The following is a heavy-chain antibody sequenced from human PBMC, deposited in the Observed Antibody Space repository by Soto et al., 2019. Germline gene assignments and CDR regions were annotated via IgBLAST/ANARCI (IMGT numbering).Heavy chain of an antibody. CDR3: VRAGIYVN. Sequence: EVQLLESGAHLGQPGGSLRLSCAASGFPFSSYAMSWVRQAPGKGLEWVSVISGGGGDTYYADSVKGRFTISRDNSENTLSLQMNSLRAEDTAVYYCVRAGIYVNWGQGTLVTVSS. CDR2: ISGGGGDT. D-gene: IGHD5-12*01. J-gene: IGHJ4*02. CDR1: GFPFSSYA. V-gene: IGHV3-23*01.